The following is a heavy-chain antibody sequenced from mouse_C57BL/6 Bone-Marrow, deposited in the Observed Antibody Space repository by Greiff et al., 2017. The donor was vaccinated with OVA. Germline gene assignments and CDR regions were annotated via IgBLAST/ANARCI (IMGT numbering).Heavy chain of an antibody. CDR2: ISYSGST. CDR1: GYSITSDY. V-gene: IGHV3-8*01. Sequence: DVKLQESGPGLAKPSQTLSLTCSVTGYSITSDYWNWIRKFPGNKLEYMGYISYSGSTYYNTSLKSRISITRDTSKNQYYLQLNSVTTEDTATYDCASGWLLRYFDVWGTGTTVTVSS. D-gene: IGHD2-3*01. J-gene: IGHJ1*03. CDR3: ASGWLLRYFDV.